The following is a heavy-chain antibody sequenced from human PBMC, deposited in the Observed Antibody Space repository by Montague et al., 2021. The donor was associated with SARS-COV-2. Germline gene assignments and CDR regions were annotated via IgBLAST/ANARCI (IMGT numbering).Heavy chain of an antibody. D-gene: IGHD3-16*01. Sequence: TLSLTCSVSGASIRGAYHWSWIRQHPGKDLEWIGHTYDDRPIYHNPSLRGRASISLDTSENRFSLTLTSVTAADTALYYCAAYIIGAGGRGSWGQGALVTVSS. V-gene: IGHV4-31*03. CDR2: TYDDRPI. CDR1: GASIRGAYH. J-gene: IGHJ1*01. CDR3: AAYIIGAGGRGS.